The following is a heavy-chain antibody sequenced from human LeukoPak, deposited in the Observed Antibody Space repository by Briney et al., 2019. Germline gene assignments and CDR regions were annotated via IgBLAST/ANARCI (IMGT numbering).Heavy chain of an antibody. D-gene: IGHD5-24*01. J-gene: IGHJ4*02. CDR2: IKQDGSEK. CDR3: AGGRWLQLGYFDY. Sequence: PGGSLRLSCAASGFTFSSYWMSWVRQAPGKGLEWVANIKQDGSEKYYVDSVKGRFTISRDNAKNSLYLQMNSLRAGDTAVYYCAGGRWLQLGYFDYWGQGTLVTVSS. V-gene: IGHV3-7*04. CDR1: GFTFSSYW.